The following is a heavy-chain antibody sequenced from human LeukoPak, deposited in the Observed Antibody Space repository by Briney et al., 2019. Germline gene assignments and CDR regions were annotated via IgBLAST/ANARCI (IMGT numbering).Heavy chain of an antibody. J-gene: IGHJ4*02. CDR2: INHSGST. D-gene: IGHD3-10*01. CDR1: GGSFSGYY. Sequence: SETLSLTCAVYGGSFSGYYWSWIRQPPGKGLEWIGEINHSGSTNYNPTLKSRVTISVDTSKNQFSLKLSSVTAADTAVYYCARRSMGYYYGSGSYWYYFDYWGQGTLVTVSS. V-gene: IGHV4-34*01. CDR3: ARRSMGYYYGSGSYWYYFDY.